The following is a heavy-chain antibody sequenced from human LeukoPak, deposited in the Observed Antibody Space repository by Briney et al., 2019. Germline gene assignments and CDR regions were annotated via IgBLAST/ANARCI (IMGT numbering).Heavy chain of an antibody. V-gene: IGHV1-46*01. J-gene: IGHJ6*02. Sequence: ASVKVSCKASGYTFTNYYIHWVRQAPGQGLEWMGVINPSGGSTTYAQKFQGRVTMTRDTSTSSVYMELSSLRFEDTAVYYCARVSRGHGSSAYYDFWSGFNYYYYGMDVWGQGTTVTVSS. CDR3: ARVSRGHGSSAYYDFWSGFNYYYYGMDV. D-gene: IGHD3-3*01. CDR2: INPSGGST. CDR1: GYTFTNYY.